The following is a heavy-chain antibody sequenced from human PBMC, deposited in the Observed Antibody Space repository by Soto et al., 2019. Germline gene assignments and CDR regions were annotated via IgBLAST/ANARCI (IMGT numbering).Heavy chain of an antibody. D-gene: IGHD1-26*01. CDR3: ARVPLDIVGATNPYYYVLDV. V-gene: IGHV1-46*01. J-gene: IGHJ6*02. Sequence: ASVKVSCKASGYTFTSYYMHWVRQAPGQGLEWMGIINPSGGSTGYAQKFQGRVTMTRDTSTSTVYMELSSLRSEDTAVYYCARVPLDIVGATNPYYYVLDVWAQGTTVTVSS. CDR1: GYTFTSYY. CDR2: INPSGGST.